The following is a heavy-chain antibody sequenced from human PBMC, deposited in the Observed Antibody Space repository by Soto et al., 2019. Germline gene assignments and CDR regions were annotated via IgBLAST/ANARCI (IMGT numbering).Heavy chain of an antibody. J-gene: IGHJ6*02. CDR2: ISSSGSTI. CDR3: ARDDGLGLAPYYGMDV. D-gene: IGHD3-10*01. Sequence: EVQLVESGGGLVQPGGSLRLSCAASGFTFSSYEMNWVRQAPGKGLEWVSYISSSGSTIFYADSVKGRFTISRDNAKNSLYLQMNCLRVADTSVYYCARDDGLGLAPYYGMDVWGQGTTVTVSS. CDR1: GFTFSSYE. V-gene: IGHV3-48*03.